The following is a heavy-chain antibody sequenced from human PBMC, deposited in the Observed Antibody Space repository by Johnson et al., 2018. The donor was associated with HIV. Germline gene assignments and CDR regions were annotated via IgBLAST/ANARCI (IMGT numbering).Heavy chain of an antibody. D-gene: IGHD3-3*01. CDR1: GFTLSSYG. J-gene: IGHJ3*02. CDR2: IWYDGSNK. Sequence: QMLLVESGGGVVQPGRSLRLSCAASGFTLSSYGMHWVRQAPGKGLEWVAVIWYDGSNKYYADSVKGRFTISRDNSKNTLYLQMNSLRAEDTAVYYCAKDLGDFWSGYYLDIWGQGTMVTVSS. CDR3: AKDLGDFWSGYYLDI. V-gene: IGHV3-33*06.